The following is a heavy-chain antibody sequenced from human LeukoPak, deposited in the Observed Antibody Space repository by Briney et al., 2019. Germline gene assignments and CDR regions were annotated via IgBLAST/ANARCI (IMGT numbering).Heavy chain of an antibody. CDR1: GFTVSSNY. CDR2: IYSGGST. J-gene: IGHJ6*03. D-gene: IGHD6-13*01. V-gene: IGHV3-66*01. Sequence: GGSLRLSCAASGFTVSSNYMSWVRQAPGKGLEWVSVIYSGGSTYYADSVKGRFTISRDNSKNTLYLQMNSLRAEDTAVYYCVRSQQLPRRYYSMDVWGKGTTVTISS. CDR3: VRSQQLPRRYYSMDV.